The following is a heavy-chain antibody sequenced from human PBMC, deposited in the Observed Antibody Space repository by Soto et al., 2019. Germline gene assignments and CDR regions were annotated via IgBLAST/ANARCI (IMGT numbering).Heavy chain of an antibody. V-gene: IGHV3-23*01. Sequence: GGSLRLSCAASGFTFSSYAMSWVRQAPGKGLEWVSAISGSGGSTYYADSVKGRFTISRDNSKNTLYLQMNSLRAEDTVVYYCANPLYDFWSGYYVDIDYWGQGTLVTVSS. D-gene: IGHD3-3*01. CDR3: ANPLYDFWSGYYVDIDY. CDR2: ISGSGGST. J-gene: IGHJ4*02. CDR1: GFTFSSYA.